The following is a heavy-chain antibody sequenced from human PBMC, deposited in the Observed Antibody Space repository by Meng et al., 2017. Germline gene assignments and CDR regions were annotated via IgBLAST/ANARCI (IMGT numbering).Heavy chain of an antibody. CDR2: ISSSSSYI. CDR1: GFTFSDYY. Sequence: GGSLRLSCAASGFTFSDYYMNWVRQAPGKGLEWVSSISSSSSYIYYADSVKGRFTISRDNAKNSLYLQMNSLRAEDTAVYYCARDVSSGWSYWYFDLWGRGTLVTVSS. D-gene: IGHD6-19*01. J-gene: IGHJ2*01. V-gene: IGHV3-21*01. CDR3: ARDVSSGWSYWYFDL.